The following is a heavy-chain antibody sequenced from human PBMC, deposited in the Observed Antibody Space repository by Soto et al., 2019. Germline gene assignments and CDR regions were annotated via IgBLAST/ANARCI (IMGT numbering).Heavy chain of an antibody. V-gene: IGHV4-59*08. CDR3: ERTNPVDYGDYSFDI. Sequence: SETLSLTCTVSGGSISGYYWSWLRQPPGKGLEWIGFIYYTGSTKYNPSLKSRVTISLDTSKNRFFLKLSSVTAADTAVYHCERTNPVDYGDYSFDIWGQGAMVTVSS. CDR2: IYYTGST. J-gene: IGHJ3*02. D-gene: IGHD4-17*01. CDR1: GGSISGYY.